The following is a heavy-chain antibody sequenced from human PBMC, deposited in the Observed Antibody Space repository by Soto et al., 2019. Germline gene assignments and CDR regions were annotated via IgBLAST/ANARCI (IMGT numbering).Heavy chain of an antibody. J-gene: IGHJ3*02. CDR2: ISAYNGNT. CDR1: GYTFTSYG. V-gene: IGHV1-18*04. D-gene: IGHD3-3*01. CDR3: AREFWSGYSRHDAFDI. Sequence: ASVKVSCKASGYTFTSYGISWVRQAPGQGLEWMGWISAYNGNTNYAQKLQGRVTMTTETSTGTAYMELRSLRSDDTAVYYCAREFWSGYSRHDAFDIWGQGTMVTVSS.